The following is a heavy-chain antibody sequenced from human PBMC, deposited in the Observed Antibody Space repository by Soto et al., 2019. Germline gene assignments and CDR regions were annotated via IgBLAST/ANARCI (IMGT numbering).Heavy chain of an antibody. CDR2: IYRTGST. J-gene: IGHJ4*02. CDR3: ASRDPGTSVDY. Sequence: SETLSLTCAVSGGSFTSNNCWTFVRQPPGQGLEWIGEIYRTGSTNYNPSLKSRVTISLDKSGNQFSLKVTSLTAADTAVYYCASRDPGTSVDYWGQGTLVTVSS. D-gene: IGHD1-7*01. V-gene: IGHV4-4*02. CDR1: GGSFTSNNC.